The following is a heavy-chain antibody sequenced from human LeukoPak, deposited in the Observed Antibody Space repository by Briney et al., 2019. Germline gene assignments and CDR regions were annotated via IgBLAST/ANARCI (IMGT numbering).Heavy chain of an antibody. CDR1: GYTFTSYG. J-gene: IGHJ4*02. CDR2: ISAYNGNT. V-gene: IGHV1-18*01. Sequence: GASVKVSCKASGYTFTSYGISWVRQAPGQGLEWMGWISAYNGNTNYAQKLQGRVTMTTDTSTSTAYMELRSLRSDDTAVYYCARDLAYSSSWYYFDYWGQGTLVTVSS. CDR3: ARDLAYSSSWYYFDY. D-gene: IGHD6-13*01.